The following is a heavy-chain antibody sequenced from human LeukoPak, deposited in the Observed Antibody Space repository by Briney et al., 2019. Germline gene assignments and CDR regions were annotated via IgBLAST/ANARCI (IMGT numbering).Heavy chain of an antibody. J-gene: IGHJ4*02. CDR1: GFTFSSHS. CDR3: ARGSSSWYVLCNY. V-gene: IGHV3-21*01. CDR2: ISSSSSYI. Sequence: GGSLRLSCAASGFTFSSHSMNSVRQAPGKGLEWVSSISSSSSYIYYADSVKGRFTMSRDNAKNSLYLQMNSLRAKDTAVYSCARGSSSWYVLCNYWGQGTLVTVSS. D-gene: IGHD6-13*01.